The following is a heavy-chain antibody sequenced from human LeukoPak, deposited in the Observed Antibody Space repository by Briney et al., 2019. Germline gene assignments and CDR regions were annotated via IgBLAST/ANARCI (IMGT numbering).Heavy chain of an antibody. CDR2: ISSSSSYI. CDR3: ARAGGIAPTWRFDP. D-gene: IGHD6-13*01. V-gene: IGHV3-21*01. CDR1: GLSIGDYT. Sequence: GGSLRLSCEASGLSIGDYTMHWVRQVPGKGLEWVSSISSSSSYIYYADSVKGRFTISRDNAKNSLYLQMNSLRAEDTAVYYCARAGGIAPTWRFDPWGQGTLVTVSS. J-gene: IGHJ5*02.